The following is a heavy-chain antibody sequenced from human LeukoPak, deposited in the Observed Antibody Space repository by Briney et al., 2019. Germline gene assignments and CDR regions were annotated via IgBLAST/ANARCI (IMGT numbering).Heavy chain of an antibody. CDR1: GGSISSYY. J-gene: IGHJ5*02. CDR3: ARDLTTPPYNWFDL. CDR2: IHTSGST. V-gene: IGHV4-4*07. Sequence: SETLSLTCTVSGGSISSYYWSWIRQPAGKGLKWIGLIHTSGSTNYNPSLKSRVTVSVDTSKNQFSLKLSSVTAADTAVYYCARDLTTPPYNWFDLWGQGTLVTVSS. D-gene: IGHD4-17*01.